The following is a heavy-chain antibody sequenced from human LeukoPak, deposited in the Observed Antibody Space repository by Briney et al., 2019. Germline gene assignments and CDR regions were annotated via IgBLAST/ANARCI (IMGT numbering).Heavy chain of an antibody. Sequence: SETLSLTCTVSGGSISSGSYYWSWIRQPAGKGLEWIGRIYTSGSTNYNPSLKSRVTISVDTSKNQFSLKLSSVTAGDTAVYYCAREGRFGEGVDYWGQGTLVTVSS. J-gene: IGHJ4*02. V-gene: IGHV4-61*02. D-gene: IGHD3-10*01. CDR1: GGSISSGSYY. CDR2: IYTSGST. CDR3: AREGRFGEGVDY.